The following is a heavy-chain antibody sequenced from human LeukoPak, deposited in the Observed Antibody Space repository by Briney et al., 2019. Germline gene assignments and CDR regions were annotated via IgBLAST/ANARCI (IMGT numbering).Heavy chain of an antibody. CDR1: GGSFSGYF. Sequence: SETLSLTCAVYGGSFSGYFWTWIRQPPGQGLEWIGEINHSGDTTYNPSLRGRVTISADTSKNQFSLDLTSVTAADTAVYYCARGLRGGGTCSLDFWGRGSLVAVSS. D-gene: IGHD2-15*01. CDR3: ARGLRGGGTCSLDF. V-gene: IGHV4-34*01. J-gene: IGHJ4*02. CDR2: INHSGDT.